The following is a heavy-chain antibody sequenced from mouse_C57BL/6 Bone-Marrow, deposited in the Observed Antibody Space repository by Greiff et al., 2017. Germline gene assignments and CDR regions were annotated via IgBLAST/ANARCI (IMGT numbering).Heavy chain of an antibody. CDR1: GYTFTDYY. CDR2: IYPGSGNT. V-gene: IGHV1-76*01. CDR3: ARWAGGYAMDY. J-gene: IGHJ4*01. D-gene: IGHD1-1*02. Sequence: QVQLKQSGAELVRPGASVKLSCKASGYTFTDYYINWVKQRPGQGLEWIARIYPGSGNTYYNEKFKGKATLTAEKSSSTAYMQLSSLTSEDSAVYFCARWAGGYAMDYGGQGTSVTVSS.